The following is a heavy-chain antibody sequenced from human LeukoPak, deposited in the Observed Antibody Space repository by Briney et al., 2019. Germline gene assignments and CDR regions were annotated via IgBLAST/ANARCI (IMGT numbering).Heavy chain of an antibody. V-gene: IGHV4-59*08. CDR1: GDSFSSYF. Sequence: SETLSLTCTVSGDSFSSYFWCWIRQPPGKGLEWIGCLYYSGRTTYSPSLTSRVTLSADTSKNQFSLKLSSVTAADTAVYYCARAPKLRFLEWLLPFDYWGQGTLVTVSS. J-gene: IGHJ4*02. CDR3: ARAPKLRFLEWLLPFDY. CDR2: LYYSGRT. D-gene: IGHD3-3*01.